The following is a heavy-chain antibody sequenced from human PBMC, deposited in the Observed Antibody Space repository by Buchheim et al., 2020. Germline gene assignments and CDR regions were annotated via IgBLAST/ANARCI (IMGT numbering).Heavy chain of an antibody. D-gene: IGHD7-27*01. J-gene: IGHJ4*02. CDR1: GFTFSSYE. V-gene: IGHV3-48*03. CDR3: ARGNPNWGLWYFDC. Sequence: EVQLVESGGGLVQPGGSLRLSCAASGFTFSSYEMNWVRQAPGKGLEWVSYISSSGSTIYYADSVKGRFTISRDNAKNSLYLQMNSLRVEDAAVYYCARGNPNWGLWYFDCWGQGTL. CDR2: ISSSGSTI.